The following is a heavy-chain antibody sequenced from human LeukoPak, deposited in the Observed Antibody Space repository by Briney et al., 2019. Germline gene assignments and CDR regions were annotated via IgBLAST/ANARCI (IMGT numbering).Heavy chain of an antibody. CDR1: GFTFSSYA. J-gene: IGHJ6*02. CDR2: IYSGGST. CDR3: ARDRYGRNYGMDV. V-gene: IGHV3-53*01. Sequence: GGSLRLSCAASGFTFSSYAMSWVRQAPGKGLEWVSVIYSGGSTYYADSVKGRFTISRDNSKNTLYLQMNSLRAEDTAVYYCARDRYGRNYGMDVWGQGTTVTVSS. D-gene: IGHD1-14*01.